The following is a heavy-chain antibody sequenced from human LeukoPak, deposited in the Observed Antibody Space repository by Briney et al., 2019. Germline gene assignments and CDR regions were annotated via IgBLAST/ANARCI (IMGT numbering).Heavy chain of an antibody. Sequence: PSGTLSLTCAVSGGSISSSNWWRWVRQPPGKGLEWIGEIYHSGSTNYNPSLKSRVTISVDKSKNQFSLKLSSVTAADTAVYYCARDGRGYYYDSSGYFDYWGQGTLVTVSS. CDR2: IYHSGST. J-gene: IGHJ4*02. V-gene: IGHV4-4*02. CDR3: ARDGRGYYYDSSGYFDY. D-gene: IGHD3-22*01. CDR1: GGSISSSNW.